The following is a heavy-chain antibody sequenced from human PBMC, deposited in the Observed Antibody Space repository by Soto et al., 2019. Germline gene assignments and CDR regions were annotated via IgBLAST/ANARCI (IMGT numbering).Heavy chain of an antibody. V-gene: IGHV1-69*01. Sequence: QVQLVQSGPEVKKTGSSMKVSCKASGGPFRGYGVNWVRQAPGQGLEWIGGIIPNFGAPNYAQKFQGRVSITADEVTSSVYMELKGLRSDETALYYCATPARDFYGPFYQHSGLDVWGQGTRLTVSS. D-gene: IGHD3-16*01. CDR3: ATPARDFYGPFYQHSGLDV. CDR2: IIPNFGAP. CDR1: GGPFRGYG. J-gene: IGHJ6*02.